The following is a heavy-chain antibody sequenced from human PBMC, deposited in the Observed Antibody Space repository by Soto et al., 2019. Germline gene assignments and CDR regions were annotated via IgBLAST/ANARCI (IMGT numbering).Heavy chain of an antibody. CDR3: ARDIPITAAAYYYCGMDV. J-gene: IGHJ6*02. V-gene: IGHV1-18*04. CDR1: GYTFTSYG. D-gene: IGHD2-2*01. Sequence: SSVKVSCKASGYTFTSYGITWVRQAPGQGLEWMGWISAYNGNTNYAQKLRGRVTMTTDTSTSTAYMELRSLRSDDTAAYYCARDIPITAAAYYYCGMDVWGQGTTVTVSS. CDR2: ISAYNGNT.